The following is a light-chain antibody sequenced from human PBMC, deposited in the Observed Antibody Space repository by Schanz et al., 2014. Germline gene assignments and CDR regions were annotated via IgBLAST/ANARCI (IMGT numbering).Light chain of an antibody. J-gene: IGLJ2*01. CDR3: SSYGGAHIVV. Sequence: QSVLTQPPSASGTPGQRVTISCSGSSSNIGSNTVNWYQQFPGTAPKLLIYSNNQRPSGVPDRFSGSKSGTSASLAISGLQPEDEADYHCSSYGGAHIVVFGGGTKLTVL. V-gene: IGLV1-44*01. CDR1: SSNIGSNT. CDR2: SNN.